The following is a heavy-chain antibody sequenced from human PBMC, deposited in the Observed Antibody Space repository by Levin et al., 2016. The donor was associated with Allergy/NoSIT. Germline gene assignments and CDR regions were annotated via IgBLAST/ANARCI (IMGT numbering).Heavy chain of an antibody. CDR2: IYPGDSDT. CDR1: GYSFTSYW. CDR3: ASGCSSTSCYRHSPYYFDY. J-gene: IGHJ4*02. Sequence: GGSLRLSCKGSGYSFTSYWIGWVRQMPGKGLEWMGIIYPGDSDTRYSPSFQGQVTISADKSISTAYLQWSSLKASDTAMYYCASGCSSTSCYRHSPYYFDYWGQGTLVTVSS. D-gene: IGHD2-2*01. V-gene: IGHV5-51*01.